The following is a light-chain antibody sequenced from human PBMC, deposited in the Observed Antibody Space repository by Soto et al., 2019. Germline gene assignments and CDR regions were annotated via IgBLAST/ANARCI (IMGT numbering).Light chain of an antibody. V-gene: IGKV3-15*01. CDR1: QRVSSN. CDR2: GAS. Sequence: EIVMTQSPATLSVSPGERATLSCRASQRVSSNLAWYQQKPGQARRLLIYGASTRATGIPARFSGSGSGTEFTLTIRGMQSQDFAVYSCQQYNSSPFTFGPAPKVDI. CDR3: QQYNSSPFT. J-gene: IGKJ3*01.